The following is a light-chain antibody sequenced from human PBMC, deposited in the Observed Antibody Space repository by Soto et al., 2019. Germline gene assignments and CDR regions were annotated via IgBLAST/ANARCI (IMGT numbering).Light chain of an antibody. CDR1: SSDVGGYNY. Sequence: QSALTQPPSASGSPGQSVAIPCTGTSSDVGGYNYVSWYQQHPGKAPKLMLYEVNKRPSGVPDRFSGSKSDNTASLTVSGLQAEDEADYYCSSYAGSSNVFGTGTKLTVL. CDR3: SSYAGSSNV. V-gene: IGLV2-8*01. CDR2: EVN. J-gene: IGLJ1*01.